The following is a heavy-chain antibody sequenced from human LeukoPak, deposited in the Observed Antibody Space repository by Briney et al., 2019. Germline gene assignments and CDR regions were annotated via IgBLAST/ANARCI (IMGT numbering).Heavy chain of an antibody. CDR3: ARPPLYTMVYPNYYYYGMDV. CDR1: GYTFTGYY. J-gene: IGHJ6*02. CDR2: INPNSGGT. V-gene: IGHV1-2*02. Sequence: ASVKVSCKASGYTFTGYYMHWVRQAPGQGLEWMGWINPNSGGTNYAQKFQGRVTMTRDTSISTAYMELSRLRSDDTAVYYCARPPLYTMVYPNYYYYGMDVWGQGTTVTVSS. D-gene: IGHD3-10*01.